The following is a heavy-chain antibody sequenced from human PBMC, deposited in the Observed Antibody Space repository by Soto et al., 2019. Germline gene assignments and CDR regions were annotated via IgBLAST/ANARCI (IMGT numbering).Heavy chain of an antibody. J-gene: IGHJ6*02. D-gene: IGHD2-2*01. CDR1: GGSISGNY. V-gene: IGHV4-59*01. Sequence: QVQLQESGPGQVKPSETLSVTCTVSGGSISGNYWAWFRQPPGKGLELLGYFFYTGTTNYNPSLKSRVTMSVDTSKNQFSLKLSSVTAADTAVYYCARVALDCSSTSCLTPEDYYFYYGMDIWGQGTTVTVSS. CDR2: FFYTGTT. CDR3: ARVALDCSSTSCLTPEDYYFYYGMDI.